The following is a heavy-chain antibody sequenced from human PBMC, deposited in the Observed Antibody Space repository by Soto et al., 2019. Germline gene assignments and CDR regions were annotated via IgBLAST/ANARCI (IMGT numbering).Heavy chain of an antibody. CDR3: ESRITGSPNCYYGMDV. Sequence: QVQLVQSGAEVKKPGSSVKVSCKASGGTFSSYAINWVRQAPGQGLEWMGGIIPSFGTADYAQKFQGRVTITADESTGTAYMELISRRSEDTAVYYCESRITGSPNCYYGMDVWGQGTTVSVSS. CDR1: GGTFSSYA. V-gene: IGHV1-69*12. J-gene: IGHJ6*02. D-gene: IGHD1-20*01. CDR2: IIPSFGTA.